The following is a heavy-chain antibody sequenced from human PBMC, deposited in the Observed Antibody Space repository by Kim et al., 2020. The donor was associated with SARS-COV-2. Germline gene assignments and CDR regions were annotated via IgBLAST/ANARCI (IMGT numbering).Heavy chain of an antibody. CDR3: VRGSGWLTRY. CDR1: GFTFDHSA. D-gene: IGHD6-19*01. J-gene: IGHJ4*02. V-gene: IGHV3-43*02. Sequence: GGSMRLSCAASGFTFDHSAMHWFRQAPGKGLEWVSLISDNGKTKNYAESVKGRFTMSADNSKNSVYLQMNSLRTEDTAMYYCVRGSGWLTRYWGQGTLVTVSS. CDR2: ISDNGKTK.